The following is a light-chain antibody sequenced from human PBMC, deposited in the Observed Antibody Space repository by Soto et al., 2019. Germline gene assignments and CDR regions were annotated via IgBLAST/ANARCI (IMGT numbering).Light chain of an antibody. CDR3: NSYTSSSTYV. V-gene: IGLV2-14*03. Sequence: QSVLTQPASVSGSPGQSITISCTGTSSDVGGFNYVSWYQQHPGKAPKLTIYDVTNRPSGVSYRFSGSKSGNTASLTISGLHVEDEADYYCNSYTSSSTYVFGTGTKVTVL. CDR2: DVT. J-gene: IGLJ1*01. CDR1: SSDVGGFNY.